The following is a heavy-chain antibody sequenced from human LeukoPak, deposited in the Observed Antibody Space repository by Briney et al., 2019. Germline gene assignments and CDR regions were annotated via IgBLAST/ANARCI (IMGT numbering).Heavy chain of an antibody. V-gene: IGHV3-23*01. CDR1: GFTFSSYA. CDR2: ISGSGGST. J-gene: IGHJ1*01. CDR3: AKVEDIVVVVAAITSEYFQH. D-gene: IGHD2-15*01. Sequence: GGSLRLSCAASGFTFSSYAMSWVRQAPGKGLEWVSAISGSGGSTYYADSVKGRFTISRDNSKSTLYLQMNSLRAEDTAVYYCAKVEDIVVVVAAITSEYFQHWGQGTLVTVSS.